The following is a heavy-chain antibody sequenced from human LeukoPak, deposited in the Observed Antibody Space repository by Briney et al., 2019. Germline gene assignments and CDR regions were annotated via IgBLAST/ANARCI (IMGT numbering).Heavy chain of an antibody. CDR1: GYTFTAYY. V-gene: IGHV1-2*02. Sequence: AASVKVSSKASGYTFTAYYIHWVRQAPGQGLEWMGWINPNTGGTNFAQRFQGRVTMTRDTSINTAYMELSSLRSDDTAMYYCAREGAPQLSSYFDHWGQGTLVTVSS. CDR3: AREGAPQLSSYFDH. D-gene: IGHD1-1*01. J-gene: IGHJ4*02. CDR2: INPNTGGT.